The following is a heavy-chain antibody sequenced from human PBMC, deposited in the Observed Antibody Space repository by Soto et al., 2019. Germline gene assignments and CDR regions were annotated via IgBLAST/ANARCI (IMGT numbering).Heavy chain of an antibody. J-gene: IGHJ3*02. CDR2: ISGSGGST. CDR3: ATPTRYYDSSVGAFDI. D-gene: IGHD3-22*01. V-gene: IGHV3-23*01. CDR1: GFTFSSYA. Sequence: EVQLLESGGGLVQPGGSLRLSCAASGFTFSSYAMSWVRQAPGKGLEWVSAISGSGGSTYYADSVKGRFTISRDNSKNTLYLQMNSLRAEDTAVYYCATPTRYYDSSVGAFDIWGQGTMVTVSS.